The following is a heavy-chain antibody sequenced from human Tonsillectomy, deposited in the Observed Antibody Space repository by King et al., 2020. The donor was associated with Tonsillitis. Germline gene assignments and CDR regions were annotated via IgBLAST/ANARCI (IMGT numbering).Heavy chain of an antibody. CDR3: ARALIAAGGFDY. CDR1: GGSISSGGYS. D-gene: IGHD6-13*01. J-gene: IGHJ4*02. Sequence: LQLQESGSGLVKPSQTLSLTCAVSGGSISSGGYSWSWIRQPPGKGLEWIGYIYHGGSTYYSPSLKSRVTISVDRSKNQLSLKVSSVTAADTAVYYCARALIAAGGFDYWGQGTLVTVSS. V-gene: IGHV4-30-2*01. CDR2: IYHGGST.